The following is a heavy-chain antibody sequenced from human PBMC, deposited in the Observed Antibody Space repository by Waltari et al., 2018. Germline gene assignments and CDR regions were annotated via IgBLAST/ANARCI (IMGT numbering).Heavy chain of an antibody. CDR3: ARVQSVLRSVSYYYSDSEYYFDY. J-gene: IGHJ4*02. V-gene: IGHV3-33*01. CDR1: GFTFSSYG. D-gene: IGHD3-22*01. CDR2: IWYDGSKK. Sequence: QVQLVESGGGVVQPGRSLRLSCAASGFTFSSYGMHWVRQAPGKGLEWVAVIWYDGSKKYNADSVKGRLTISRDNSKNTLYLQMNSLRAEDTAVYYCARVQSVLRSVSYYYSDSEYYFDYWGQGTLVTVSS.